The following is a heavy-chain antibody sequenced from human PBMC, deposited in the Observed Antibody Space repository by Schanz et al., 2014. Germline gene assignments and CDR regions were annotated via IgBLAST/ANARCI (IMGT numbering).Heavy chain of an antibody. Sequence: EVQLVESGGGLVQPGGSLRLSCAASGFSVGNKYMNWVRQAPGKGLEWVSVIGVDGTTTYYADSVKGRFTISRDNSKNTLYLQMNSLQTEDTAVYYCVRDSFFAFDYWGQGTLVTVSS. CDR2: IGVDGTTT. CDR1: GFSVGNKY. CDR3: VRDSFFAFDY. J-gene: IGHJ4*02. V-gene: IGHV3-53*01. D-gene: IGHD3-3*01.